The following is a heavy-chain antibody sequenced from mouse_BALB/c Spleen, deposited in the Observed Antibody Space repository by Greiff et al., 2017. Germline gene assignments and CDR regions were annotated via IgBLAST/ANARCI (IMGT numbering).Heavy chain of an antibody. CDR2: ISDGGSYT. Sequence: EVKLMESGGGLVKPGGSLKLSCAASGFTFSDYYMYWVRQTPEKRLEWVATISDGGSYTYYTDSVKGRFTISRDNAKNNLYLQMSSLKSEDTAMYYCARGFITTVVATRYFDVWGAGTTVTVSS. CDR3: ARGFITTVVATRYFDV. CDR1: GFTFSDYY. D-gene: IGHD1-1*01. V-gene: IGHV5-4*02. J-gene: IGHJ1*01.